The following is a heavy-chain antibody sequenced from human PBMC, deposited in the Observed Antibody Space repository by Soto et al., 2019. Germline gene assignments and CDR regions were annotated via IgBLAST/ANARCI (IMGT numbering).Heavy chain of an antibody. J-gene: IGHJ6*02. V-gene: IGHV1-69*01. CDR1: GDRFSTYA. CDR3: ARGGKERFRGPGMDV. CDR2: IMTFFGAA. Sequence: QVQLVQSGAEVRKPGSSVRVSCKASGDRFSTYAFNWVRQAPGQGLEWLGGIMTFFGAAMYAQKFQRRVTITADELTTTVYMELSGLRYEDTAVYYCARGGKERFRGPGMDVWGQGTTVTVSS. D-gene: IGHD1-1*01.